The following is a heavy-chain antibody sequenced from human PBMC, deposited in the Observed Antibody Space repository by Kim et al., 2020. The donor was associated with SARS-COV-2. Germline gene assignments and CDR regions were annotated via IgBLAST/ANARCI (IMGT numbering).Heavy chain of an antibody. CDR2: INHSGST. D-gene: IGHD6-6*01. CDR3: ARGQPGRPPSYYSGMDV. CDR1: GGSFSNYY. Sequence: SETLSLTCAVYGGSFSNYYWSWIRQPPGKGLEWIGEINHSGSTNYNPSLKSRVTISVDMSKHQFSLKLRSVTAADTAVYYCARGQPGRPPSYYSGMDVWGQGTTATVSS. J-gene: IGHJ6*02. V-gene: IGHV4-34*01.